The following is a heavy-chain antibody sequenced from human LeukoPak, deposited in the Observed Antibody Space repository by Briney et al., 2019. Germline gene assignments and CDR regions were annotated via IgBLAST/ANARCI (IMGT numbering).Heavy chain of an antibody. CDR2: INPSGGST. D-gene: IGHD6-13*01. V-gene: IGHV1-46*01. J-gene: IGHJ5*02. Sequence: ASVKVSCKASGYTFTSYYMHWVRQAPGQGLEWMGIINPSGGSTSYAQKFQGRVTMTRYTSTSTVYMELSSLRSEDTAVYYCARDRAGLAAAGNNWFDPWGQGTLVTVSS. CDR1: GYTFTSYY. CDR3: ARDRAGLAAAGNNWFDP.